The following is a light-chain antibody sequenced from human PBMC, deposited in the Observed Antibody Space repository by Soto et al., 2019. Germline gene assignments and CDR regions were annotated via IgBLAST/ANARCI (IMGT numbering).Light chain of an antibody. CDR3: QQYYSTPQT. V-gene: IGKV4-1*01. CDR2: WAS. CDR1: QNILYWSSKQNY. Sequence: DIVMTQSPDSLAVSLGERATINFKSSQNILYWSSKQNYLAWYLQKSGQAPTLLIYWASTREAGVPDRFSGSGSGTDFTLTISGLQAEDVAVYYCQQYYSTPQTFGQGTKVDIK. J-gene: IGKJ1*01.